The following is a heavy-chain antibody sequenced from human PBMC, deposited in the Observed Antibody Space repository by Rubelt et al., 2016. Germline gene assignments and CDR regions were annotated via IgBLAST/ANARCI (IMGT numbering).Heavy chain of an antibody. V-gene: IGHV3-30*02. Sequence: DSVKGRFTLSRDNSKKTLYRQMNSLRAEDTAVYYCAKDAYISGWSYFDYCGQGTLVTVSS. J-gene: IGHJ4*02. D-gene: IGHD6-19*01. CDR3: AKDAYISGWSYFDY.